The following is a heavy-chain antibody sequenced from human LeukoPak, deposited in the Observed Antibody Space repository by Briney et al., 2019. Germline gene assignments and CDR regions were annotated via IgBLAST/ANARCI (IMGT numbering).Heavy chain of an antibody. Sequence: PSETLSLTCTVSGGSISSYYWSWIRQPPGKGLEWFGYIYYSGSTNYNPSLKSRVTISVDTSKNQFSLKLSSVTAADTAVYYCARGYSSWYQFDYWGQGTLVTVSS. CDR1: GGSISSYY. CDR2: IYYSGST. V-gene: IGHV4-59*01. J-gene: IGHJ4*02. CDR3: ARGYSSWYQFDY. D-gene: IGHD6-13*01.